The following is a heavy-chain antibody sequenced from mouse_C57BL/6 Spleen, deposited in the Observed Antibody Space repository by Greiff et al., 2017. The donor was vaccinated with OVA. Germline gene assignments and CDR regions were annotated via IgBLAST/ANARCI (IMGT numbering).Heavy chain of an antibody. V-gene: IGHV1-50*01. J-gene: IGHJ2*01. CDR3: ARSVARVFDS. CDR2: IDPSASYT. CDR1: GYTFTSYW. Sequence: QVQLQQPGAELVKPGASVKLSCKASGYTFTSYWMQWVKQRPGQGLEWIGEIDPSASYTNYNQKFKGKATLTVDTSSSTAYMQLSSLTSEDSAVYYCARSVARVFDSWGQGTTLTVSS.